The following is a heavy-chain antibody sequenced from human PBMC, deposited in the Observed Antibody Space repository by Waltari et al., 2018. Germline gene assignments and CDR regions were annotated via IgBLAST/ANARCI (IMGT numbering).Heavy chain of an antibody. CDR2: ITAYNGNT. V-gene: IGHV1-18*01. CDR1: GYIFRNYG. CDR3: ARSSGFDFGDFYFDH. J-gene: IGHJ4*02. D-gene: IGHD4-17*01. Sequence: QIHLVQSGTEIRKPGASVKVSCKTSGYIFRNYGVVWVRQAPGQGLEWVGWITAYNGNTSYAQKFQGRVTMTTDTSTSTTYMELRSLRSDDTAVFYCARSSGFDFGDFYFDHWGQGTPVTVSS.